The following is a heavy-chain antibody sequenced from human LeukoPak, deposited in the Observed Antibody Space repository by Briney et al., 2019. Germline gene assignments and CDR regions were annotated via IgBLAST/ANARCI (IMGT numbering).Heavy chain of an antibody. D-gene: IGHD5-18*01. Sequence: NPSETLSLTCTVSGGPISSSSYYWGWIRQPPGKGLEWIGSIYYSVSTYYNPSLKSRVTISVDTSKNQFSLKLSSVTAADTAVYYCARGSWIQLCWDYWGQGTLVTVSS. CDR3: ARGSWIQLCWDY. CDR2: IYYSVST. V-gene: IGHV4-39*07. J-gene: IGHJ4*02. CDR1: GGPISSSSYY.